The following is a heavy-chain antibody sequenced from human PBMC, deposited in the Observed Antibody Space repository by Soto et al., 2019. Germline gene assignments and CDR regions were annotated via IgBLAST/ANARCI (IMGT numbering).Heavy chain of an antibody. CDR1: GGSLSTSY. CDR2: VSDSGRT. Sequence: PSETLSLTCTVSGGSLSTSYWTWIRQPPGRGLEWIGYVSDSGRTNYNPSLKSRVTISVDTSQNQFSLKLSSVSAADTAVYYCARGTGTIQVIDYWGQGTLVTVSS. D-gene: IGHD1-1*01. J-gene: IGHJ4*02. V-gene: IGHV4-59*01. CDR3: ARGTGTIQVIDY.